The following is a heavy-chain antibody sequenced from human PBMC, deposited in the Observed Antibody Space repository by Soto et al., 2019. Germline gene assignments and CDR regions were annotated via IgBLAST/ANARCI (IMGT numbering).Heavy chain of an antibody. CDR2: ISNGGGSS. D-gene: IGHD3-16*01. CDR3: AERGGGAHFHY. Sequence: PGGSLRLSCAASGFTFSNYAMSWVRQAPGKGLEWVSAISNGGGSSYYADSVKGRFTISRDNSKNTLYLQMNSLRAEDTAVYYCAERGGGAHFHYRGQATVVTLSS. CDR1: GFTFSNYA. J-gene: IGHJ4*02. V-gene: IGHV3-23*01.